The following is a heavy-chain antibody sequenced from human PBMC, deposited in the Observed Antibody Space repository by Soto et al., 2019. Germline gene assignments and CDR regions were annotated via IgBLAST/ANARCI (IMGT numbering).Heavy chain of an antibody. J-gene: IGHJ6*02. D-gene: IGHD1-26*01. CDR1: GFTFRSYA. Sequence: EVQLLESGGGLVQPGGSLRLSCAASGFTFRSYAMSWVRQAPGKGLEWVSTINNSGGSTYYADSVKGRFTISRDNSKNTLYLQMNSLRAEDTAVYYCAKERWEGYGMYVWGQGTTVTVSS. CDR2: INNSGGST. V-gene: IGHV3-23*01. CDR3: AKERWEGYGMYV.